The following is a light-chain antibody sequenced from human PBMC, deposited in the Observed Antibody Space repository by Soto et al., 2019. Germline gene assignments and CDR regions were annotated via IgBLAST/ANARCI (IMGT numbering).Light chain of an antibody. CDR3: QQYYSTPPWT. Sequence: DIVMTQSPDSLAVSPGERATINCKSSQSVLYSSNNKNYLAWYQQKPGQPPKLLIYWASTRESGVPDRFSGSGSGTDFTLTISSLQAEDVAVYYCQQYYSTPPWTFGQGTKLEIK. J-gene: IGKJ2*02. V-gene: IGKV4-1*01. CDR2: WAS. CDR1: QSVLYSSNNKNY.